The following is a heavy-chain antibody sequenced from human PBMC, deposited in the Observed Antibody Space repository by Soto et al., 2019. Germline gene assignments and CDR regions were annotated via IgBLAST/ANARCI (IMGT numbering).Heavy chain of an antibody. J-gene: IGHJ6*02. D-gene: IGHD5-18*01. V-gene: IGHV3-48*02. CDR1: GFTFSSYS. Sequence: GSLRFSCAASGFTFSSYSMNWVRQAPGKGLEWVSYISSSSSTIYYADSVKGRFTISRDNAKNSLYLQMNSLRDEDTAVYYCARDRGYSYGFPMDVWGQGTTVTVSS. CDR2: ISSSSSTI. CDR3: ARDRGYSYGFPMDV.